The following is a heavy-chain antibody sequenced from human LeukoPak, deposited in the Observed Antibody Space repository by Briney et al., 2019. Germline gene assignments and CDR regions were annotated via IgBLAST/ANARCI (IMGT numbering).Heavy chain of an antibody. CDR2: IYYSGST. J-gene: IGHJ4*02. CDR3: ARAAGWSYYFDY. CDR1: GGSISSYY. D-gene: IGHD1-26*01. Sequence: PSETLSLTCTVSGGSISSYYWSWIRQPPGKGLEWIGYIYYSGSTNYKPSLKSRVTISVDTSKNQFSLKLSSVTAADTAVYYCARAAGWSYYFDYWGQGTLVTVSS. V-gene: IGHV4-59*01.